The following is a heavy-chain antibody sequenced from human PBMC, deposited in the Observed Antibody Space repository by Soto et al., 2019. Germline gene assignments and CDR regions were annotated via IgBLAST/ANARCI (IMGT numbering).Heavy chain of an antibody. CDR2: ISAYNGNT. CDR3: ARGPGSSYPDYYFDY. D-gene: IGHD1-26*01. V-gene: IGHV1-18*04. J-gene: IGHJ4*02. CDR1: GYTFTSYG. Sequence: ASVKVSCKASGYTFTSYGISWVRQAPGQGLEWMGWISAYNGNTNYAQRLQGRVTMTTDTSTSTAYMELRSLRSDDTAVYYCARGPGSSYPDYYFDYWGQGTLVTVSS.